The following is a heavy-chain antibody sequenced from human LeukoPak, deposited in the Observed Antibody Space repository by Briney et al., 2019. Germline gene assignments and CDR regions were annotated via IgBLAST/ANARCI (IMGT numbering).Heavy chain of an antibody. J-gene: IGHJ4*02. V-gene: IGHV4-4*07. CDR1: GGSISSYY. CDR3: ARQPTVAGTYYFDY. Sequence: SETLSLTCTVSGGSISSYYWSWIRQPAGKGLEWIGRIYTSGSTNYNPSLKSRVTISVDRSKNQFSLKLSSVTAADTAVYYCARQPTVAGTYYFDYWGQGTLVTVSS. D-gene: IGHD6-19*01. CDR2: IYTSGST.